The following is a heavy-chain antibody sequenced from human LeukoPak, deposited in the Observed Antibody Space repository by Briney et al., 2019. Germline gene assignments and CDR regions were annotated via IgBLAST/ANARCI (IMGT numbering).Heavy chain of an antibody. CDR1: GFSFSVFW. CDR3: AELGITMIGGV. D-gene: IGHD3-10*02. CDR2: IKTDGSIT. V-gene: IGHV3-74*01. J-gene: IGHJ6*04. Sequence: GGSLGLSCAASGFSFSVFWMHWVRQAPGKGPVWVSRIKTDGSITDYADSVKGRFTISRDNAKNSLYLQMNSLRAEDTAVYYCAELGITMIGGVWGKGTTVTISS.